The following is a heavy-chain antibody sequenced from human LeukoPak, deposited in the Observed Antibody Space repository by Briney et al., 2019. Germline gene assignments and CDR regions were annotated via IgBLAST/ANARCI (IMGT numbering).Heavy chain of an antibody. CDR2: ISSYSGNT. J-gene: IGHJ3*02. V-gene: IGHV1-18*01. D-gene: IGHD1-26*01. Sequence: ASVKVSCKASGYTFISYGISWVRQASGQGLEWMGWISSYSGNTKYAQNLQGRVTITRDTSASTAYMELSSLRSEDTAVYYCASLVAFDIWGQGTMVTVSS. CDR1: GYTFISYG. CDR3: ASLVAFDI.